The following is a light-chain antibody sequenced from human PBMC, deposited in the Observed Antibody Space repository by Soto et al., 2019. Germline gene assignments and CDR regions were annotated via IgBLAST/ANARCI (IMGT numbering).Light chain of an antibody. CDR2: DVT. CDR1: NSDVDGYNS. J-gene: IGLJ2*01. V-gene: IGLV2-11*01. Sequence: QLVLTQPRSLSGSPGQSVTLSCTGTNSDVDGYNSVSWYQQYPGKAPKLTIYDVTKRPSGVPDRFSGSKSGNTASLTISGLQAEDEADYFCCSYAGSRVFFGGGTKLTVL. CDR3: CSYAGSRVF.